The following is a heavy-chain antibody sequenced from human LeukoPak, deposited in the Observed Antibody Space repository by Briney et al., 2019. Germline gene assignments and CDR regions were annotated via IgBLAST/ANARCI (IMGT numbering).Heavy chain of an antibody. CDR3: ARDGRGLFDY. D-gene: IGHD5-12*01. CDR2: ISSNGDNT. CDR1: GFTFSNYA. V-gene: IGHV3-64*01. Sequence: PGGSLRLSCAASGFTFSNYAMHWVRQAPGKGLECVSAISSNGDNTYYANSVKGRFTISRDNSKNTLYLQMGSLRAEDMAVYYCARDGRGLFDYWGQGTLVTVSS. J-gene: IGHJ4*02.